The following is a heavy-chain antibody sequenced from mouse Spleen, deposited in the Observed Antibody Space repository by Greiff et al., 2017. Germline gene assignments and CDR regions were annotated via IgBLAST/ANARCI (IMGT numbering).Heavy chain of an antibody. V-gene: IGHV1-19*01. CDR1: GYTFTDYY. CDR2: INPYNGGT. Sequence: VQLQQSGPVLVKPGASVKMSCKASGYTFTDYYMNWVKQSHGKSLEWIGVINPYNGGTSYNQKFKGKATLTVDKSSSTAYMELNSLTSEDSAVYYCAREDYGSSPYAMDYWGQGTSVTVSS. J-gene: IGHJ4*01. D-gene: IGHD1-1*01. CDR3: AREDYGSSPYAMDY.